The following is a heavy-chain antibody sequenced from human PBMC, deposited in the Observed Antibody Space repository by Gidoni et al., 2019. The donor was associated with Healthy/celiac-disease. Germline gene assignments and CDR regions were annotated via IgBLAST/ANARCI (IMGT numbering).Heavy chain of an antibody. D-gene: IGHD5-12*01. CDR1: GGSLSSSSYY. Sequence: QLQLQESGPGLVKPSETLSLTCTVSGGSLSSSSYYWGWIRQPPGKGLEWIGSIYYSGSTYYNPSLKSRVTISVDTSKNQFSLKLSSVTAADTAVYYCARHAGRWLQWAFDYWGQGTLVTVSS. J-gene: IGHJ4*02. V-gene: IGHV4-39*01. CDR2: IYYSGST. CDR3: ARHAGRWLQWAFDY.